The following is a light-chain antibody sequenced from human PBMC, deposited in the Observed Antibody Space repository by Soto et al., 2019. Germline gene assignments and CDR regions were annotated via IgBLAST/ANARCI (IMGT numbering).Light chain of an antibody. CDR2: GAS. CDR1: QGVNKH. Sequence: EIVLTQSPATLSVSPGERPTLSCKASQGVNKHLAWYQHKPGQAPRILIYGASTRATGIPARLSGSGSGTEVSLTISSLQSEDFAVYYCQQYSEWPWTFGQGTKVDI. J-gene: IGKJ1*01. V-gene: IGKV3-15*01. CDR3: QQYSEWPWT.